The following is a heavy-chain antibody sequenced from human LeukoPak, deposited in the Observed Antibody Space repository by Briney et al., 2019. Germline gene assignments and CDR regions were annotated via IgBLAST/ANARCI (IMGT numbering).Heavy chain of an antibody. CDR3: ARPVLDSSGSKRYFNY. V-gene: IGHV1-2*02. CDR1: GYTFTGYY. J-gene: IGHJ4*02. D-gene: IGHD3-22*01. Sequence: EASVKVSCKASGYTFTGYYMHWVRQAPGQGLEWMGWINPNSGDTNYAQKFQGRVTMTRDTSISTAYMELSRLRSDDTAVYYCARPVLDSSGSKRYFNYWGQGTLVTVSS. CDR2: INPNSGDT.